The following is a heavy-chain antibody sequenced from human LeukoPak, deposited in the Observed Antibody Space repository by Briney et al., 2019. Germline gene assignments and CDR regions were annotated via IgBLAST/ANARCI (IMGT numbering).Heavy chain of an antibody. CDR3: ARDWGGHIVLMVYAIYWFDP. CDR2: IYYSGST. J-gene: IGHJ5*02. V-gene: IGHV4-39*07. CDR1: GGSISSSSYY. D-gene: IGHD2-8*01. Sequence: SETLSLTCTVSGGSISSSSYYWGWIRQPPGKGLEWMVSIYYSGSTYYNPSLKSRVTISVDTSKNQFSLKLSSVTAADTAVYYCARDWGGHIVLMVYAIYWFDPWGQGTLVTVSS.